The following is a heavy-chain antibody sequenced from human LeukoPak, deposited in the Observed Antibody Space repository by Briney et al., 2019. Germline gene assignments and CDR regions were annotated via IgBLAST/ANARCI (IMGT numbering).Heavy chain of an antibody. V-gene: IGHV1-69*05. CDR3: ARYRPGATGSNAFDI. J-gene: IGHJ3*02. Sequence: EASVKVSCKASRGTFSSYAISWVRQAPGQGLEWMGRIIPIFGTANYAQKFQGRVTITTDESTSTAYMELSSLRSEDTAVYYCARYRPGATGSNAFDIWGQGTMVTVPS. CDR1: RGTFSSYA. CDR2: IIPIFGTA. D-gene: IGHD1-26*01.